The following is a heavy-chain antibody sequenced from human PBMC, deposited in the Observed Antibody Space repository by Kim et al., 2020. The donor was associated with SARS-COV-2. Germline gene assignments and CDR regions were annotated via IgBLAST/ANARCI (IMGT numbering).Heavy chain of an antibody. Sequence: GGSLRLSCAASGFTFSSYAMHWVRQAPGKGLEWVAVISYDDTTKYDSDSVKGRFTISRDNSKSTLYLQMKSLRPDDTAVYYCARGHYDFWSGLLDYWGQGTLVTVSS. CDR2: ISYDDTTK. CDR1: GFTFSSYA. J-gene: IGHJ4*02. V-gene: IGHV3-30-3*01. D-gene: IGHD3-3*01. CDR3: ARGHYDFWSGLLDY.